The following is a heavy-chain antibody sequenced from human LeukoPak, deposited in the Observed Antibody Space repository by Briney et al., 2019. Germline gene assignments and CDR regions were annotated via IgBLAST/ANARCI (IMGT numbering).Heavy chain of an antibody. J-gene: IGHJ4*02. CDR2: ISSSSTYI. CDR3: ARGPSGYHNT. V-gene: IGHV3-21*01. Sequence: GGSLRLSCAASGFTFSTYSMNWVRQAPGKGLEWVSSISSSSTYIYYADSVKGRFTISRDNSKNTLYLQMNSLRAEDTAVYYCARGPSGYHNTGGQGTLVTVSS. CDR1: GFTFSTYS. D-gene: IGHD5-12*01.